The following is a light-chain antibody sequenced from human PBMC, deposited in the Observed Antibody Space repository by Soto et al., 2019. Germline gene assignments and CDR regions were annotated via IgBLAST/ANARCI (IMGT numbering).Light chain of an antibody. J-gene: IGKJ2*01. CDR3: QQYDWSPMYT. CDR2: GVS. V-gene: IGKV3-20*01. CDR1: QSVRSSY. Sequence: VLTQSPGTLSLSPGERATLSCRASQSVRSSYLAWYQQKPGQAPRLLIYGVSNRATGIPDRFSGSGSGTDVTLTISRLEPEYSAVYFCQQYDWSPMYTFGRGTKLEIK.